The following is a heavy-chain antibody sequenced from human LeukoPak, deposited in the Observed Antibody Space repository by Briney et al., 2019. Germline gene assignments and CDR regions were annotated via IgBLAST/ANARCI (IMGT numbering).Heavy chain of an antibody. J-gene: IGHJ6*02. CDR3: ANHGVYSGSYSMDV. Sequence: TGGSLRLSCAASGFTFSRNAMSWVRQAPGKGLEWVSTFGNSAHYADSVKGRFTISRDNSKNTLYLQMNSLRADDTAVYYCANHGVYSGSYSMDVWGQGTTVIVSS. CDR2: FGNSA. V-gene: IGHV3-23*01. D-gene: IGHD1-26*01. CDR1: GFTFSRNA.